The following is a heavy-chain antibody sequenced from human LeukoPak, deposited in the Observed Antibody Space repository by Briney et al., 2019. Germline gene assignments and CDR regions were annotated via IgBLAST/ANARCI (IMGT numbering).Heavy chain of an antibody. V-gene: IGHV1-69*13. CDR3: AILVVPAAIGNYYGMDV. Sequence: GASVKVSCKASGGTFSSYAISWVRQAPGQGLEWMGGIIPIFGTANYAQKFQGRVTITADESTSTAYMELSSLGSEDTAVYYCAILVVPAAIGNYYGMDVWGKGTTVTVSS. D-gene: IGHD2-2*01. CDR2: IIPIFGTA. J-gene: IGHJ6*04. CDR1: GGTFSSYA.